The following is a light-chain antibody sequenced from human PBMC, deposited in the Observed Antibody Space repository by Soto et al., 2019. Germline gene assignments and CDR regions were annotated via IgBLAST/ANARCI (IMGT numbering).Light chain of an antibody. CDR3: SSYTASSTLV. CDR2: EVT. J-gene: IGLJ2*01. V-gene: IGLV2-14*01. CDR1: SSDVGGYKY. Sequence: QSVLTQPASVSGSPGQSITISCTGTSSDVGGYKYVSWYQQHPGKAPKLMIYEVTNRPSGVSNRFSGSKSGNTAYLTISGLQAEDEADYYCSSYTASSTLVFGGGTKVTVL.